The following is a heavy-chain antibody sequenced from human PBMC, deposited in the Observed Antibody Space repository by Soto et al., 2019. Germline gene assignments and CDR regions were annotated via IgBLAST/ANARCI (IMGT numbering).Heavy chain of an antibody. CDR1: GFTFTRYG. J-gene: IGHJ4*02. CDR2: ISSTTNYI. CDR3: ARESEDLTSNFDY. V-gene: IGHV3-21*01. Sequence: GGSLRLSCAASGFTFTRYGMNWVRPAPGKGLEWVSSISSTTNYIYYGDSMKGRFTISRDNAKNSLYLEMNSLRAEDTAVYYCARESEDLTSNFDYWGQGTLVTVSS.